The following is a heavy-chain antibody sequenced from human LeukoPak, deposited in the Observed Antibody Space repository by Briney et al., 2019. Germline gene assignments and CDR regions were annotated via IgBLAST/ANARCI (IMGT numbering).Heavy chain of an antibody. D-gene: IGHD3-10*02. V-gene: IGHV3-30*02. CDR1: GFTFSNYG. CDR3: AELGITMIGGV. Sequence: GGSLRLSCAASGFTFSNYGMHWVRQAPGKGLEWVAFIRYDRSINYYADSVKGRFTISRDNSKNTLYLQMNSLRAEDTAVYYCAELGITMIGGVWGKGTTVTIAS. J-gene: IGHJ6*04. CDR2: IRYDRSIN.